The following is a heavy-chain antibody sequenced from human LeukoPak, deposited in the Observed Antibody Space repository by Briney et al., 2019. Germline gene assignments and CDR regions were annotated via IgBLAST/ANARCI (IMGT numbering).Heavy chain of an antibody. V-gene: IGHV4-39*01. D-gene: IGHD3-16*01. J-gene: IGHJ4*02. Sequence: SETLSLTCTVSGDSISSNSYYWGWIRQPPGTGLEWIGMIYYSGSTYYNPSLKSRVTISVDTSKNQFSLKLSSVTAADTAIYYCASHQYAYIHIFHYWGQGTLVTVSS. CDR2: IYYSGST. CDR1: GDSISSNSYY. CDR3: ASHQYAYIHIFHY.